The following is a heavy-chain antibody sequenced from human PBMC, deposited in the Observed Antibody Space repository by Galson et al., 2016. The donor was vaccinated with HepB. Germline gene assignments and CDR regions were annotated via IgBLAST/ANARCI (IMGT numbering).Heavy chain of an antibody. D-gene: IGHD3-10*01. CDR1: GFSLNTRGVG. CDR2: IYWDDDK. Sequence: PALVKPTQTLTLTCSFSGFSLNTRGVGVGWIRQPPGKALEWLAVIYWDDDKRIRPSLKSRLTITKDTSGNQVVLTLTNMDPVDTATYYCAHTAVDYSGSESRYYYYGLDVWGQGTTVTVSS. V-gene: IGHV2-5*02. J-gene: IGHJ6*02. CDR3: AHTAVDYSGSESRYYYYGLDV.